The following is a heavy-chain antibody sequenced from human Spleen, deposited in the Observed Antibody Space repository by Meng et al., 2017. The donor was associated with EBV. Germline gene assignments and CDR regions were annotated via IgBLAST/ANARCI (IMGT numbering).Heavy chain of an antibody. CDR1: GFTFSDYY. J-gene: IGHJ4*02. CDR3: ARANSYDFWSGYHFDF. D-gene: IGHD3-3*01. CDR2: ISSAGYNI. Sequence: QVQLVESGGGLVKPGGSLRLSCAVSGFTFSDYYMSWVRRAPGKGLECISYISSAGYNIYYADSVEGRFTISRDNAKNTLYLQMNSLRDEDTAVYYCARANSYDFWSGYHFDFWGQGTLVTVSS. V-gene: IGHV3-11*01.